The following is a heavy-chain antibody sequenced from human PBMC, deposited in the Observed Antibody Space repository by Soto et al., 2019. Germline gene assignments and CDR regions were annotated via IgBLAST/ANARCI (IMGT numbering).Heavy chain of an antibody. CDR2: VIPIFGTA. CDR3: ASDKGIDYYYYGIDV. Sequence: QVQLVQSGAEVKKPGSSVKVSCTASGGTFRSYAISWVRQAPGQGLEWMGGVIPIFGTANYAQKFQDRVTITANESTRTAYTALSSLSSEDTAVYYCASDKGIDYYYYGIDVWGQGTTVTVSS. CDR1: GGTFRSYA. J-gene: IGHJ6*02. V-gene: IGHV1-69*01.